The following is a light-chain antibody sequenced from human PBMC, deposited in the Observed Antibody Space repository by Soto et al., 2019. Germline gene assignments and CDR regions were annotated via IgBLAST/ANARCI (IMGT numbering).Light chain of an antibody. CDR3: CSYAGSCSI. CDR1: TSDVGGYNY. J-gene: IGLJ2*01. Sequence: QSVLTQPRSVSGSPGQSVTISCTGTTSDVGGYNYVSWYQQHPGKAPKLIISDVSKRPSGVPNRFSGSKSGNTASLTISGLQADDEADYYCCSYAGSCSIFGGGTKLTVL. V-gene: IGLV2-11*01. CDR2: DVS.